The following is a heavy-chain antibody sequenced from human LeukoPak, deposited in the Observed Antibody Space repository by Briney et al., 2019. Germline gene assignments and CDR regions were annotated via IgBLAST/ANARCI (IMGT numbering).Heavy chain of an antibody. D-gene: IGHD3-10*01. J-gene: IGHJ4*02. CDR1: GYSFTSYW. CDR2: IYPGDSDT. Sequence: GESLKISCKGSGYSFTSYWIGWVRQMPGKGLEWMGIIYPGDSDTRYSPSFQGQVTISADKSISTAYLQWSSLKASDTAMYYCARQRRFGELLSYYFDYWGQGTLVTVSS. V-gene: IGHV5-51*01. CDR3: ARQRRFGELLSYYFDY.